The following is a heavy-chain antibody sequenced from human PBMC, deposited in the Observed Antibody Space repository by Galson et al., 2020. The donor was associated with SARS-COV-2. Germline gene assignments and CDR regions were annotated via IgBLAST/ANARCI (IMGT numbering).Heavy chain of an antibody. V-gene: IGHV4-39*01. CDR2: IYYSGST. D-gene: IGHD2-15*01. J-gene: IGHJ4*02. CDR3: ARQWAGYCSGGSCYSGLRFDY. Sequence: ETSATLSLTCTVSGGSISSSSYYWGWIRQPPGKGPEWIGSIYYSGSTYYNPYIKSRVTISVDTSKNQLSLKLRSVTAADTAVYYCARQWAGYCSGGSCYSGLRFDYWGQGTLVTVSS. CDR1: GGSISSSSYY.